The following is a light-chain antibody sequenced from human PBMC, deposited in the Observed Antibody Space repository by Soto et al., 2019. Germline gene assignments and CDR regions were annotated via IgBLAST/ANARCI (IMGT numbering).Light chain of an antibody. V-gene: IGKV3-20*01. Sequence: EIVLTQSPGTLSLSPGERATLSCRASQSVSSKYLAWYQQKPGQAPRLLIYGTSSGTPSRATGIPDRFSGSGSGTDFALTISGLEPEDFAVYYCQQYNNWPPLTFGGGTKVEIK. J-gene: IGKJ4*01. CDR3: QQYNNWPPLT. CDR2: GTSSGTP. CDR1: QSVSSKY.